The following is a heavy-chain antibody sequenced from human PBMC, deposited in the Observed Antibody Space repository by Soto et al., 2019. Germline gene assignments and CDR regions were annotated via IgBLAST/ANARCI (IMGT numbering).Heavy chain of an antibody. D-gene: IGHD6-6*01. Sequence: GGSLRLSCAASGFTFSSYAMSWVRQAPGKGLEWVSAISGSGGSTYYADSVKGRFTISRDNSKNTLYLQMNSLRAEDTAVYYCAKDAKNIGAWADWFDPWGQGTLVTVSS. V-gene: IGHV3-23*01. CDR3: AKDAKNIGAWADWFDP. J-gene: IGHJ5*02. CDR1: GFTFSSYA. CDR2: ISGSGGST.